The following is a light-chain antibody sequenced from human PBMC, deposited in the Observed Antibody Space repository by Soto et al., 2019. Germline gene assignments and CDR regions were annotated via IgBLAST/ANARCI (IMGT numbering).Light chain of an antibody. CDR1: QSVDSRY. V-gene: IGKV3-20*01. CDR3: QQYENSVPLT. Sequence: EIALTQYPGTLSLSPGERATLSCRASQSVDSRYFAWYQQKLGQAPRLLIYGSSNRATGIPDRFSGSGSGTDFTLTISRLEPEDFAVYHCQQYENSVPLTFGGGTKVDIK. CDR2: GSS. J-gene: IGKJ4*01.